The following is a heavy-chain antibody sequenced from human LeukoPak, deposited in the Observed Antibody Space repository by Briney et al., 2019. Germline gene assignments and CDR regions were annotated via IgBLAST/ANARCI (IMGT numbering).Heavy chain of an antibody. CDR1: VGSISSGGYY. J-gene: IGHJ6*02. CDR2: IYHSGTP. V-gene: IGHV4-31*03. Sequence: SETLSLTCTVSVGSISSGGYYWTWIRQHPGQGLEWAGYIYHSGTPYYSSSLKSRLIISIDTSKNQFSLNLSSVTGADTGIYYCARVGVGRRYFFGVDVWGQGTTVTVSS. D-gene: IGHD2/OR15-2a*01. CDR3: ARVGVGRRYFFGVDV.